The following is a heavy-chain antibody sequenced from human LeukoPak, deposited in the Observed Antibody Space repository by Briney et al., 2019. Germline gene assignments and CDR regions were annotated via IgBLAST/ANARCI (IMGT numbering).Heavy chain of an antibody. V-gene: IGHV4-34*01. Sequence: SETLSLTCAVYGGSFSGYYWSWIRQPPGKGLEWIGEINHSGSTNYNPSLKSRVTISVDTSKNQFSLKLSSVTAADTAVYYCARGGKAVDIVATTTTVTTLGLDYWGHGTLVTVSS. CDR1: GGSFSGYY. D-gene: IGHD5-12*01. CDR2: INHSGST. J-gene: IGHJ4*01. CDR3: ARGGKAVDIVATTTTVTTLGLDY.